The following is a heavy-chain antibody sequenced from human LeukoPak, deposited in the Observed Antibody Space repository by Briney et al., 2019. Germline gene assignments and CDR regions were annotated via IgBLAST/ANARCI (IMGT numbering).Heavy chain of an antibody. CDR3: ARGLKWPTSYYHMDL. Sequence: PGGSLRLSCAASGFSFSHYSMCWIRQAPGKGLEWVSYLTSAGKTIYYSDSVKGRFTISRDNAKNSLFLQLNSLRAEDTAVYFCARGLKWPTSYYHMDLWGKGTTVTVSS. J-gene: IGHJ6*03. D-gene: IGHD5-12*01. CDR2: LTSAGKTI. V-gene: IGHV3-11*01. CDR1: GFSFSHYS.